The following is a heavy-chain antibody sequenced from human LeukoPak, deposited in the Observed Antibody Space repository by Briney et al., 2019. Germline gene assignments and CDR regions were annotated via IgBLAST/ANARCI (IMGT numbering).Heavy chain of an antibody. CDR1: DGSISSYY. J-gene: IGHJ4*02. CDR2: IYSSGTT. CDR3: ARGYKVLTSYYYFDY. D-gene: IGHD3-9*01. Sequence: SETLSLTCTVSDGSISSYYWSWIRQPAGKGLEWIGRIYSSGTTNYNPSLKSRLTMSVDTSKNPFSLRLSSVADADTAVYYCARGYKVLTSYYYFDYWGQGTLVTVSS. V-gene: IGHV4-4*07.